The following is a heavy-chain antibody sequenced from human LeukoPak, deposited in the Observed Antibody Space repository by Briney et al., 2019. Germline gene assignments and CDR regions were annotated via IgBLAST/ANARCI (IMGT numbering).Heavy chain of an antibody. V-gene: IGHV3-66*01. D-gene: IGHD6-13*01. CDR2: IYSGGST. CDR1: GFTVSSNY. Sequence: GGSLRLSCAASGFTVSSNYMSWVRQAPGKGLEWVSVIYSGGSTYYADSVKGRFTISRDNSKNTLYLQMNSLRAEDTAVYYCARVVLYYYGMDVWGQGTTVTVSS. CDR3: ARVVLYYYGMDV. J-gene: IGHJ6*02.